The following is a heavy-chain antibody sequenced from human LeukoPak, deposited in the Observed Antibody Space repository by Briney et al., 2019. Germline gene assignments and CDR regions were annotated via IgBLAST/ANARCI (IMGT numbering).Heavy chain of an antibody. J-gene: IGHJ4*02. Sequence: SGGSLRLSCAASRFTFSSYSMNWVRQAPGKGLEWISYISSSSSTIYYADSVKGRFTISRDNAKNSLYLQMNSLRAEDTAVYYCARGSSGSGYYYWGQGTLVTVSS. CDR1: RFTFSSYS. D-gene: IGHD3-22*01. V-gene: IGHV3-48*04. CDR3: ARGSSGSGYYY. CDR2: ISSSSSTI.